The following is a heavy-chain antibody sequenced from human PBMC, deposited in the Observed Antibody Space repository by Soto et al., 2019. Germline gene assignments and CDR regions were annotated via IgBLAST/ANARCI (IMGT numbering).Heavy chain of an antibody. Sequence: EVQLVESGGGLIQPGGSLRLSCAASGFTFSSYDMNWVRQAPGKGLEWVSLIYSSGSTSYADSVKGRFPISRDNSKNTLYLPMSSLSAEDTAVYYCATRPLVPGAPWGQGTMVTVSS. J-gene: IGHJ3*01. CDR3: ATRPLVPGAP. D-gene: IGHD2-2*01. CDR2: IYSSGST. V-gene: IGHV3-53*01. CDR1: GFTFSSYD.